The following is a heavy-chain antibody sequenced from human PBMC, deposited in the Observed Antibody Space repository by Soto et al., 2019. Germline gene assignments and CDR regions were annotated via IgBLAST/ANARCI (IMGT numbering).Heavy chain of an antibody. V-gene: IGHV1-69*18. J-gene: IGHJ6*02. CDR2: IIPIFGTA. CDR1: GGTFSSYA. CDR3: ASAAGTSPDYYYFGMDV. Sequence: QVQLVQSGAEGKKPGSSVKVSCKASGGTFSSYAISWVRQAPGQGLEWMGRIIPIFGTANYAQKFQGRVTITADESTSTAYMELSSLRSEDTAVYYCASAAGTSPDYYYFGMDVWGQGTTVTVSS. D-gene: IGHD6-13*01.